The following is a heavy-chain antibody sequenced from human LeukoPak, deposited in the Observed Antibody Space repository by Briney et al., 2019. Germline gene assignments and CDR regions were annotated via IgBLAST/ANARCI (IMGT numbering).Heavy chain of an antibody. D-gene: IGHD3-10*01. CDR1: GGSISSYY. J-gene: IGHJ5*02. CDR2: TYYSGST. Sequence: SETLSLTYTVSGGSISSYYWSWIRQPPGKGLEWIGYTYYSGSTNYNPSLKSGATISVDTSKNQCSLKLSSVTAADTAVYYCARVRPPGWFDPWGQGTLVTVSS. V-gene: IGHV4-59*01. CDR3: ARVRPPGWFDP.